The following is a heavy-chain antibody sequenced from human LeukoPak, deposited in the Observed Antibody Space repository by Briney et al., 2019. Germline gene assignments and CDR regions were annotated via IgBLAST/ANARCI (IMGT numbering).Heavy chain of an antibody. Sequence: GGSLRLSCAASGLTFSSDWMHWVRQAPGKGLMWVSQISTDGSQTFYADSVKGRFTISRDNAKNTLFLQMDSLRPEDTAVYYCVRSLRSADFWGQGTLITVSS. CDR3: VRSLRSADF. J-gene: IGHJ4*02. CDR2: ISTDGSQT. V-gene: IGHV3-74*01. CDR1: GLTFSSDW.